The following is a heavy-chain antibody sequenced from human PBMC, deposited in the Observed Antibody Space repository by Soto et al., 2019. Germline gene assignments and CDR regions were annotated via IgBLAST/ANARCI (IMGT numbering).Heavy chain of an antibody. CDR1: GFTFSSYG. CDR3: ARYATLPVGATDY. CDR2: IWYDGSNK. V-gene: IGHV3-33*01. J-gene: IGHJ4*02. Sequence: QVQLVESGGGVVQPGRSLRLSCAASGFTFSSYGMHWVRQAPGKGLEWVAVIWYDGSNKYYADSVKGRFTISRDNSKNTLYLQMNSLRAADTAVYYCARYATLPVGATDYWGQGTLVTV. D-gene: IGHD1-26*01.